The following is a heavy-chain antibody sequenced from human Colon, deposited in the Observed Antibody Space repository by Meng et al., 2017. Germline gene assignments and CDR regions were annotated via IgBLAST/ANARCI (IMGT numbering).Heavy chain of an antibody. CDR3: AGAPGEFDY. J-gene: IGHJ4*02. D-gene: IGHD3-16*01. CDR1: VGAVSSCDHC. CDR2: VDYSGST. Sequence: HEAAHGPRGPSATLSCALTVAVGAVSSCDHCWSWIRQPPGKGLEYIGEVDYSGSTHYNTSLNRRVTMSGDTSKKQLSLKLSSVTAADTAVYYCAGAPGEFDYWGQGTLVTVPS. V-gene: IGHV4-61*08.